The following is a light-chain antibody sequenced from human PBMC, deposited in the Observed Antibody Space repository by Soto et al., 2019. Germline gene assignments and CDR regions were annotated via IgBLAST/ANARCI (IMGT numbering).Light chain of an antibody. J-gene: IGKJ1*01. Sequence: TQMTQSPSSLSASVGDRVTISCRASEGIRIDLSWYQQKPGKAPRLLIYGASSLQSGVPARFSGSGSGTDFTLTISNLQPDDFATYYCLQDYHYPWTFGQGTKVEVK. CDR1: EGIRID. CDR2: GAS. CDR3: LQDYHYPWT. V-gene: IGKV1-6*01.